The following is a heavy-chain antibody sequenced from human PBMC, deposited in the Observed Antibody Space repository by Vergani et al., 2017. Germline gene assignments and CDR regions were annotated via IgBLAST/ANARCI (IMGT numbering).Heavy chain of an antibody. Sequence: QLQLQESGPGLVKPSETLSLTCTVSYDSVRNTFYYWGWIRQTPGKGLEWMGSIYYSGSTYYNPSLQSRVTMSVDTSTSQFSLKLSSVTAADTAVYYCTRQCVVVAANKWFDPWGQGRLVTDCS. CDR2: IYYSGST. J-gene: IGHJ5*02. CDR1: YDSVRNTFYY. V-gene: IGHV4-39*01. D-gene: IGHD2-15*01. CDR3: TRQCVVVAANKWFDP.